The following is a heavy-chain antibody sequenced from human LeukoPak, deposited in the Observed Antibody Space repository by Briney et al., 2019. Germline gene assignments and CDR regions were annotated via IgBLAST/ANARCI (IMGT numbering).Heavy chain of an antibody. J-gene: IGHJ5*02. D-gene: IGHD3-10*01. CDR3: ARESRFGELLRGHDWFDP. CDR1: GGSISSYY. Sequence: PSETLSLTCTVSGGSISSYYWSWIRQPPGKGLEWIGYIYYSGSTNYNPSLTSRVTISVDTSKNQFSLKLSSVTAADTAVYYCARESRFGELLRGHDWFDPWGQGTLVTVSS. CDR2: IYYSGST. V-gene: IGHV4-59*01.